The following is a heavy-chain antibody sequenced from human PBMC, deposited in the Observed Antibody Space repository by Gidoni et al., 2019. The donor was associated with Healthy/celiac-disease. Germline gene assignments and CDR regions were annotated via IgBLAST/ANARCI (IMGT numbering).Heavy chain of an antibody. V-gene: IGHV3-7*03. CDR3: ARENYDYVWGSYATYDY. J-gene: IGHJ4*02. CDR1: GFTFSSYW. D-gene: IGHD3-16*01. CDR2: RKQDGSEK. Sequence: EVQLVESGGGLVQPGGSLRLSCAASGFTFSSYWMSWVRQAPGKGLEWVANRKQDGSEKYYVDSVKGRFTISRDNAKNSLYLQMNSLRAEDTAVYYCARENYDYVWGSYATYDYWGQGTLVTVSS.